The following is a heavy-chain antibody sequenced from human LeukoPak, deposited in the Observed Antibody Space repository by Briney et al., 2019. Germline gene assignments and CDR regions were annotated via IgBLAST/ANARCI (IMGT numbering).Heavy chain of an antibody. Sequence: SVSVSCKASLCSFNNSAMQWVRQARGQRREWIGWIVVGRYHTRYAQKFQERITITRDMSTSPAYMQLSSLRSEDTAVYYCAADHQFSGWESAYGRDVWGQGTTVSVPS. J-gene: IGHJ6*02. V-gene: IGHV1-58*02. CDR3: AADHQFSGWESAYGRDV. CDR1: LCSFNNSA. CDR2: IVVGRYHT. D-gene: IGHD6-19*01.